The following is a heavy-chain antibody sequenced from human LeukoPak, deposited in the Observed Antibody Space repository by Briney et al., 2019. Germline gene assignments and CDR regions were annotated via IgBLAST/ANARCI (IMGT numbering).Heavy chain of an antibody. D-gene: IGHD3-3*01. V-gene: IGHV4-4*07. CDR3: ARDQGGTEDYDFWSGYSDWFDP. CDR1: GGSISSYY. CDR2: IYTSGST. Sequence: SETLSLTCTVSGGSISSYYWSWIRQPAGKGLEWIGRIYTSGSTNYNPSLKSRVTMSIDTSKNQFSLKLSSVTAADTAVYYCARDQGGTEDYDFWSGYSDWFDPWGQGTLVTVSS. J-gene: IGHJ5*02.